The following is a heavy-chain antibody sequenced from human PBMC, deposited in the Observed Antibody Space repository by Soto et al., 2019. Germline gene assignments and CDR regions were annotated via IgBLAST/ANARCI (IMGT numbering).Heavy chain of an antibody. V-gene: IGHV4-34*01. Sequence: SETLSLTCAVYGGSFSGYYWSWIRQPPGKGLEWIGEINHSGSTNYNPSLKSRVTISVDTSKNQFSLKLSSVTAADTAVYYCARVVVVAATQGTFFDYWGQGTLVTVSS. CDR2: INHSGST. J-gene: IGHJ4*02. CDR1: GGSFSGYY. CDR3: ARVVVVAATQGTFFDY. D-gene: IGHD2-15*01.